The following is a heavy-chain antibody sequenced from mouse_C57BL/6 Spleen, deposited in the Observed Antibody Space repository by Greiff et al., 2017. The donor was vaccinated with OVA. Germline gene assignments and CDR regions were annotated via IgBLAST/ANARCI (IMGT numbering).Heavy chain of an antibody. CDR2: IDPSDSYT. D-gene: IGHD1-1*01. CDR1: GYTFTSYW. Sequence: QVQLQQPGAELVMPGASVKLSCKASGYTFTSYWMHWVKQRPGQGLEWIGEIDPSDSYTNYNQKFKGKSTLTVDKSSSTAYMQLSSLTSEDSAVYYGARNYGSSYGAWFAYWGQGTLVTVSA. J-gene: IGHJ3*01. CDR3: ARNYGSSYGAWFAY. V-gene: IGHV1-69*01.